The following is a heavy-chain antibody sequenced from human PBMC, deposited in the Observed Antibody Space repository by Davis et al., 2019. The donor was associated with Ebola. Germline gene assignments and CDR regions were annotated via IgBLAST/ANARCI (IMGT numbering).Heavy chain of an antibody. CDR1: GYSFTNYW. V-gene: IGHV5-51*01. CDR2: IYPGDSDT. Sequence: GESLKISCKGSGYSFTNYWVGWVRQPPGKGLEWMGIIYPGDSDTRYSLSFQGHVTISVDKSISTAYLLWSSLKASDTAIYYCARRGGSGFYYGMDVWGQGTTVTVSS. J-gene: IGHJ6*02. CDR3: ARRGGSGFYYGMDV. D-gene: IGHD3-9*01.